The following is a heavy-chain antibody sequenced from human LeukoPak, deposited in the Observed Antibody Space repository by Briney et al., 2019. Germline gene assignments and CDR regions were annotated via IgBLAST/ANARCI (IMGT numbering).Heavy chain of an antibody. J-gene: IGHJ4*02. CDR1: GGSFSGYY. V-gene: IGHV4-34*01. CDR2: INRSGST. Sequence: SETLSLTCAVYGGSFSGYYWSWIRQPPGKGLEWIGEINRSGSTNYNPSLKSRVTISVDTSKNQFSLKLSSVTAAVTAVYYCARYSSGSRSEYYFDYWGQGTLVTVSS. D-gene: IGHD6-19*01. CDR3: ARYSSGSRSEYYFDY.